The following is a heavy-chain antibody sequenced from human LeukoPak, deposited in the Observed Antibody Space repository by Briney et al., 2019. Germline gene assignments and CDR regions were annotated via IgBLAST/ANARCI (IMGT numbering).Heavy chain of an antibody. D-gene: IGHD3-10*01. Sequence: GGSLRLSCAASGFTFSSYSMNWVRQAPGKGLEWVANIKQDGSEKYYVDSVKGRFTISRDNAKNSLYLQMNSLRAEDTAVYYCARDLYYGSGPDYYYYMDVWGKGTTVTVSS. V-gene: IGHV3-7*03. CDR1: GFTFSSYS. J-gene: IGHJ6*03. CDR3: ARDLYYGSGPDYYYYMDV. CDR2: IKQDGSEK.